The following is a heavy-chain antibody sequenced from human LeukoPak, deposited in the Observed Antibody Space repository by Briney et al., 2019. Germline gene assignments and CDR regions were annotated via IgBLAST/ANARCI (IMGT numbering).Heavy chain of an antibody. V-gene: IGHV4-39*01. CDR3: ARPPHYYDNSGYYDAY. J-gene: IGHJ4*02. CDR2: IYYSGRT. Sequence: SETLALTCTVSGGSISSSSYYWCWARQPPGKGLEWIGSIYYSGRTNYNPSLKSRVTVSVDTSKNQLSLKLTSVTAADTAVYYCARPPHYYDNSGYYDAYWGQGTLVTVSS. D-gene: IGHD3-22*01. CDR1: GGSISSSSYY.